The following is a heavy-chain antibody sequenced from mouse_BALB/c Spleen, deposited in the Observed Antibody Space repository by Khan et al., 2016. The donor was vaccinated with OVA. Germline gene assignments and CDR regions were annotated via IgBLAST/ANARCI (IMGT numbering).Heavy chain of an antibody. CDR2: INPDNDGI. D-gene: IGHD4-1*01. CDR3: AREAYKWDLALDY. Sequence: VQLKESGPDLVKPGASVKMSCKASGYTFTNYVMHWVKQKPGQGLEWIGYINPDNDGIRYNEKFKDKATLTSDKSSSTAYLQLSSLTSEDSAVYYGAREAYKWDLALDYWGQGTLVTVSA. CDR1: GYTFTNYV. V-gene: IGHV1S136*01. J-gene: IGHJ3*01.